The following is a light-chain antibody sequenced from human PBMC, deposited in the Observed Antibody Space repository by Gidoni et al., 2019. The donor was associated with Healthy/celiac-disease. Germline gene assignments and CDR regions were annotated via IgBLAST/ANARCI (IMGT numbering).Light chain of an antibody. V-gene: IGKV1-5*01. CDR2: DAS. CDR1: QSISSW. CDR3: KQYKSYS. J-gene: IGKJ1*01. Sequence: DIQMTQSPSTLSASVGDRVTITCRASQSISSWLAWYQQKPGKAPKLLIYDASSLESGVPSRFSGSGSGTEFTLTISSLQPDDFATYYCKQYKSYSFGQGTKVEIK.